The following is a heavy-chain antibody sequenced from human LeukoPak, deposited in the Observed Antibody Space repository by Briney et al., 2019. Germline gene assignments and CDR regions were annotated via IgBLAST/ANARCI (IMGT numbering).Heavy chain of an antibody. D-gene: IGHD4-11*01. J-gene: IGHJ4*02. CDR1: GFTFSSYG. CDR2: ISYRGSHK. CDR3: AKESGSNWSPLDS. Sequence: GGSLRLSCAASGFTFSSYGMQWVRQAPGKGLEWVAMISYRGSHKYYADSVKGRFTISRDNSENTLYLEMDSLRADDTAAFYCAKESGSNWSPLDSWGQGTLVTVSS. V-gene: IGHV3-30*18.